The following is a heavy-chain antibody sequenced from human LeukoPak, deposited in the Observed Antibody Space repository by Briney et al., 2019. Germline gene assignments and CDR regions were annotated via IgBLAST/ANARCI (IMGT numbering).Heavy chain of an antibody. V-gene: IGHV4-34*01. J-gene: IGHJ4*02. CDR1: GGSFSGYY. CDR2: INHSGST. D-gene: IGHD6-19*01. CDR3: ARSSGWYPFDY. Sequence: SETLSLTCAVYGGSFSGYYWSWLRQPPGKGLEWIGEINHSGSTNYNPSLKSRVTISVDTSKNQFSLKLSSVTAADTAVYYCARSSGWYPFDYWGQGTLVTVSS.